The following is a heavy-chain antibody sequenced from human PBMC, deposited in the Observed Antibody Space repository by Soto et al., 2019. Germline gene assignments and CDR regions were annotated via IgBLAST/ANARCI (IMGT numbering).Heavy chain of an antibody. CDR2: IWYDGSNK. V-gene: IGHV3-33*01. Sequence: QVQLVESGGGVVQPGRSLRLSCAASGFTFSSYGMNWVRQAPGKGLEWVAVIWYDGSNKYYADSVKGRFTIPRDNSKNTLYMQMHRLRAEYTAVYYCARTKAVAAKTQYYFDYWGQGTLVTVSS. J-gene: IGHJ4*02. D-gene: IGHD6-19*01. CDR1: GFTFSSYG. CDR3: ARTKAVAAKTQYYFDY.